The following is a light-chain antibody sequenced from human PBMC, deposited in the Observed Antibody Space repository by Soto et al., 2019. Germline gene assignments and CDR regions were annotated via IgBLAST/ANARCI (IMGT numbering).Light chain of an antibody. J-gene: IGLJ2*01. CDR3: CSYTTNNAHV. V-gene: IGLV2-14*02. CDR1: SSDVGSYNL. CDR2: EGS. Sequence: QSALTQPASVSGSPGQSITISCTGTSSDVGSYNLVSWYQQHPGKAPKLMIYEGSKRPSGVSNRFSGSKSGNTASLTISGLQAEDEADYYCCSYTTNNAHVFGGGTKVTVL.